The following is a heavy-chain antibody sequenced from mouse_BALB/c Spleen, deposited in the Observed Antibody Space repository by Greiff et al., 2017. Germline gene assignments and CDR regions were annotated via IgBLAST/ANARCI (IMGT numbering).Heavy chain of an antibody. Sequence: VKLMESGAELVRPGTSVKVSCKASGYAFTNYLIEWVKQRPGQGLEWIGVINPGSGGTNYNEKFKGKATLTADKSSSTAYMQLSSLTSDDSAVYFCARWLLPLYAMDYWGQGTSVTVSS. CDR2: INPGSGGT. CDR1: GYAFTNYL. J-gene: IGHJ4*01. V-gene: IGHV1-54*01. CDR3: ARWLLPLYAMDY. D-gene: IGHD2-3*01.